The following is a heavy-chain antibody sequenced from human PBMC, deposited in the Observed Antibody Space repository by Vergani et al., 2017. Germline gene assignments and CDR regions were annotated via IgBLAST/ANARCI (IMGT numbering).Heavy chain of an antibody. D-gene: IGHD3-22*01. CDR3: AKDRAMIRAFDI. J-gene: IGHJ3*02. CDR2: ISGSGGST. CDR1: GFTFSSYA. V-gene: IGHV3-23*01. Sequence: EVQMLESGGGLVQPGGSLRLSCAASGFTFSSYAMSWVRQAPGKGLEWVSAISGSGGSTYYADSVKGRFTISRDNSKNTLYLQMNSLRAEDTAVYYCAKDRAMIRAFDIWGQGTMVTVSS.